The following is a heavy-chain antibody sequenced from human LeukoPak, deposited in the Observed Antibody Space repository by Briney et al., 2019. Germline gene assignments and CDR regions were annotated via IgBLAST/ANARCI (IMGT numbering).Heavy chain of an antibody. Sequence: PGGSLRLSCAASGFTFSTYWMHWVRQAPGKGLVWVSRINSDGSDTTYADSVKGRFTISRDNAKNTLYLQMNSLRAEDTAVYYCAREGQQLVPDYWGQGTLVTVSS. CDR1: GFTFSTYW. V-gene: IGHV3-74*01. D-gene: IGHD6-13*01. J-gene: IGHJ4*02. CDR2: INSDGSDT. CDR3: AREGQQLVPDY.